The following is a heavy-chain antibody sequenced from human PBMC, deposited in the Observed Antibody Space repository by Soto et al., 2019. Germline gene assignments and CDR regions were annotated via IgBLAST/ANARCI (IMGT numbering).Heavy chain of an antibody. CDR3: AREGGWYYYYYYGMDV. Sequence: ASVKVSCKASGYTFTSYAMHWVRQAPGQRLGWMGWINAGNGNTKYSQKFQGRVTITRDTSASTSYMELSSLRSEDTAVYYCAREGGWYYYYYYGMDVWGQGTTVTVSS. V-gene: IGHV1-3*01. CDR2: INAGNGNT. D-gene: IGHD6-19*01. CDR1: GYTFTSYA. J-gene: IGHJ6*02.